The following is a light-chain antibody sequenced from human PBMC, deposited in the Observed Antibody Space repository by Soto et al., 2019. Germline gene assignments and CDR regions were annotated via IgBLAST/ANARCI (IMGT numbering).Light chain of an antibody. Sequence: IVLTQSPGTLSLSPGERATLSCRASQSVTSNYIAWYQQKLGQAPRLILFGASSRATGIPDRFSGSGSGTDFSLTISRLEPEDFAVYYCQQYGSSVWTFSQGTKVEIK. CDR2: GAS. CDR3: QQYGSSVWT. V-gene: IGKV3-20*01. CDR1: QSVTSNY. J-gene: IGKJ1*01.